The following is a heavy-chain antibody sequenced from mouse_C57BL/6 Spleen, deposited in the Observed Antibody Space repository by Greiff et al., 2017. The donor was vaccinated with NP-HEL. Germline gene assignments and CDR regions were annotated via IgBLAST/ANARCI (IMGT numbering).Heavy chain of an antibody. CDR2: IDPETGGT. J-gene: IGHJ2*01. CDR1: GYTFTDYE. V-gene: IGHV1-15*01. D-gene: IGHD2-4*01. CDR3: TRGGNYDYDGGNDY. Sequence: QVQLKESGAELVRPGASVTLSCKASGYTFTDYEMHWVKQTPVHGLEWIGAIDPETGGTAYNQKFKGKAILTADKSSSTAYMELRSLTSEDSAVYYCTRGGNYDYDGGNDYWGQGTTLTVSS.